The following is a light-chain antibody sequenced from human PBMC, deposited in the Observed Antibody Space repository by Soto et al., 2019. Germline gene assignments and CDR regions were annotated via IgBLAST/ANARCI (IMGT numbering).Light chain of an antibody. V-gene: IGKV3-20*01. Sequence: EIVLTQSPGTLSLSPGERATLSCRASQSVSSSYFAWYQQKPGQAPRLLIYGASSRATGIPDRFSGSGSGTDFTLTISRLEPEDFAVYYCQQYGSSPLWTFGQGPKVEIK. J-gene: IGKJ1*01. CDR3: QQYGSSPLWT. CDR2: GAS. CDR1: QSVSSSY.